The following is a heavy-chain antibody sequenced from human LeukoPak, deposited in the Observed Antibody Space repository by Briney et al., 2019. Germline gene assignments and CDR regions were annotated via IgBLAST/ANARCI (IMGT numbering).Heavy chain of an antibody. D-gene: IGHD5-24*01. CDR3: TRENGGDGYRGGTFDI. Sequence: GGSLSLSCAASGFTFSDYYMSWMRQAPGEGLEWVAVIWYDGSKKYYVDSVKGRFTISRDSSKNTVDLQMDSLRAEDTALYYCTRENGGDGYRGGTFDIWGQGTMVTVSS. J-gene: IGHJ3*02. V-gene: IGHV3-33*08. CDR2: IWYDGSKK. CDR1: GFTFSDYY.